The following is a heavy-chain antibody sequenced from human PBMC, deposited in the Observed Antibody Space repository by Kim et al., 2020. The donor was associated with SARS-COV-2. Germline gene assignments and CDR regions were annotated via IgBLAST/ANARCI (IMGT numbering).Heavy chain of an antibody. CDR3: ATTVDTTMTAVSWFEP. D-gene: IGHD5-18*01. Sequence: ASVKVSCKVSGYTLTELSMHWVRQAPGKGLEWMGGFDPEDGETIYAQKFQGRVTMTEDTSTDTAYMELSSLRSEDTAVYYCATTVDTTMTAVSWFEPWGQGTLVTVSS. CDR2: FDPEDGET. J-gene: IGHJ5*02. V-gene: IGHV1-24*01. CDR1: GYTLTELS.